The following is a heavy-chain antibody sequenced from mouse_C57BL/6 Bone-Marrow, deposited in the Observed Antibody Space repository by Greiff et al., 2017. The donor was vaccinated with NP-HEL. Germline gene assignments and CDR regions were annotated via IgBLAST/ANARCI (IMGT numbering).Heavy chain of an antibody. CDR3: ARRGWLLWYFDV. J-gene: IGHJ1*03. CDR1: GFTFSSYG. CDR2: ISSGGSYT. Sequence: DVQLQESGGDLVKPGGSLKLSCAASGFTFSSYGMSWVRQTPDKRLEWVATISSGGSYTYYPDSVKGRFTISRNNAKNTLYLQMSSLKSEDTAMYYCARRGWLLWYFDVWGTGTTVTVSA. D-gene: IGHD2-3*01. V-gene: IGHV5-6*01.